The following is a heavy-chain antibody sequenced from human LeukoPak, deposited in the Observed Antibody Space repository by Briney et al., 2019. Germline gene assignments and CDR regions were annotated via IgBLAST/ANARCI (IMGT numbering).Heavy chain of an antibody. CDR2: ISAYNGNT. D-gene: IGHD3-9*01. J-gene: IGHJ6*02. CDR1: GYTFTSYG. CDR3: ARDLPVRYFDWLPTPGYGMDV. V-gene: IGHV1-18*01. Sequence: VASVKVSCKASGYTFTSYGISWVRQAPGQGLEWMGWISAYNGNTNYAQKLQGRVTMTTDTSTSTAYMELRSLRSDDTAVYYCARDLPVRYFDWLPTPGYGMDVWGQGTTVTVSS.